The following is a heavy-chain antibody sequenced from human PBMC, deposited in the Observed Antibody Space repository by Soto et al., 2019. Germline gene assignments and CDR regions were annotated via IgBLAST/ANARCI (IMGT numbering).Heavy chain of an antibody. Sequence: QVQLVESGGGVVQPGRSLRLSCAASGFTFSSYAMHWVRQAPGKGLEWVAVISYDGSNKYYADSVKGRFTISRDNSKNPLYLQMNSLRAEDTAVYYCARTRRGLWELPYYYYGMDVWGQGNTVTVSS. CDR1: GFTFSSYA. CDR2: ISYDGSNK. V-gene: IGHV3-30-3*01. CDR3: ARTRRGLWELPYYYYGMDV. D-gene: IGHD1-26*01. J-gene: IGHJ6*02.